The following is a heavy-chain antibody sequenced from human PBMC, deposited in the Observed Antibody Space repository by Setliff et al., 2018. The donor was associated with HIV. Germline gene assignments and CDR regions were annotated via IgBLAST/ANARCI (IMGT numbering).Heavy chain of an antibody. J-gene: IGHJ3*02. Sequence: SLRLSCAASGFTFSDYYMSWIRQAPGKGLEWVSYISSSGTTIYYADSVKGRFTISRDNAKNSLYLQMNSLRAEDTAVYYCANGYYYDSSGNDDAFDIWGQGTMVTVSS. CDR2: ISSSGTTI. CDR3: ANGYYYDSSGNDDAFDI. CDR1: GFTFSDYY. D-gene: IGHD3-22*01. V-gene: IGHV3-11*04.